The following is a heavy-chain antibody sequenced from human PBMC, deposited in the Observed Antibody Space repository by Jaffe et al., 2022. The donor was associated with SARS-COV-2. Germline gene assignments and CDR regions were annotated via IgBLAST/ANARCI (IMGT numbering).Heavy chain of an antibody. J-gene: IGHJ2*01. V-gene: IGHV1-69*08. CDR2: IIPILGIA. CDR1: GGTFSSYT. Sequence: QVQLVQSGAEVKKPGSSVKVSCKASGGTFSSYTISWVRQAPGQGLEWMGRIIPILGIANYAQKFQGRVTITADKSTSTAYMELSSLRSEDTAVYYCARDRGIVVVINSHWYFDLWGRGTLVTVSS. CDR3: ARDRGIVVVINSHWYFDL. D-gene: IGHD3-22*01.